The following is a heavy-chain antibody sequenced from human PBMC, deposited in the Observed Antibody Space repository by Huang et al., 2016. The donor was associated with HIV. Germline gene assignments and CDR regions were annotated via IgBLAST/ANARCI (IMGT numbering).Heavy chain of an antibody. CDR1: EFTFSSFW. CDR3: ARRGSYYYDSAGFVDY. Sequence: EVQLVESGGGLVQPGGSLRLSCVASEFTFSSFWMSWVRQAPGKGLEWVANINQDGSVKDYVDSVKGRVTISRDNAKNSLYLQMNSLRAEDTAVYYCARRGSYYYDSAGFVDYWGQGSLVTVSS. J-gene: IGHJ4*02. V-gene: IGHV3-7*01. CDR2: INQDGSVK. D-gene: IGHD3-22*01.